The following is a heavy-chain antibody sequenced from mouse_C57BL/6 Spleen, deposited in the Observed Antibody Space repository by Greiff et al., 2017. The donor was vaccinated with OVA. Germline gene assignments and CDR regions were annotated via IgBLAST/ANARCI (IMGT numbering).Heavy chain of an antibody. J-gene: IGHJ2*01. D-gene: IGHD1-1*01. CDR2: IDPSDSET. Sequence: QVHVKQPGAELVRPGSSVKLSCKASGYTFTSYWMHWVKQRPIQGLEWIGNIDPSDSETHYNQKFKDKATLTVDKSSSTAYMQLSSLTSEDSAVYYCARRGTTVVVDYWGQGTTLTVSS. V-gene: IGHV1-52*01. CDR1: GYTFTSYW. CDR3: ARRGTTVVVDY.